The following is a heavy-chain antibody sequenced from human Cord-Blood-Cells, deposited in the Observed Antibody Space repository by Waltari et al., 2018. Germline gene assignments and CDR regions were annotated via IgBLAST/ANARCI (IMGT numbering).Heavy chain of an antibody. CDR2: FDPEDGET. CDR3: ATVGGYCSGGSCYRAFDI. Sequence: QVQLVQSGAEVKKPGASVKVSCKVSGYTLTELSMHWVRQAPGKGLAWMGGFDPEDGETIYAQKFQGRVTMTEDTSTDTAYMELSSLRSEDTAVYYCATVGGYCSGGSCYRAFDIWGQGTMVTVSS. D-gene: IGHD2-15*01. V-gene: IGHV1-24*01. CDR1: GYTLTELS. J-gene: IGHJ3*02.